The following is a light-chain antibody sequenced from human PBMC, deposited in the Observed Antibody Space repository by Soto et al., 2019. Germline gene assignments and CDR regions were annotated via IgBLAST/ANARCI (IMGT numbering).Light chain of an antibody. CDR2: EVS. J-gene: IGLJ2*01. CDR1: SSDVGGYNY. CDR3: SSYTSSSKV. V-gene: IGLV2-14*01. Sequence: QSALTQPASVSGSPGPSITISCTGTSSDVGGYNYVSWYQQHPGKAPKLMIYEVSNRPSGVSNRFSGSKSGNTASLTISGLQAEDEADYYCSSYTSSSKVFGGGTKVTV.